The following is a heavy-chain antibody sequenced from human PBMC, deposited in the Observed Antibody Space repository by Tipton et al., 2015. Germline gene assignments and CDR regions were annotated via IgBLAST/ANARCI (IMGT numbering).Heavy chain of an antibody. J-gene: IGHJ6*02. CDR1: GFTFSYYG. Sequence: SLRLSCAASGFTFSYYGMHWVRQAPGKGLEWVAVMSNDGRNKNYADSVKGRFTISRDNSKNTLYLQMNSLRTEDTAIYYCMYYSYGMDAWGQGTTVTVSS. V-gene: IGHV3-30*03. CDR2: MSNDGRNK. CDR3: MYYSYGMDA.